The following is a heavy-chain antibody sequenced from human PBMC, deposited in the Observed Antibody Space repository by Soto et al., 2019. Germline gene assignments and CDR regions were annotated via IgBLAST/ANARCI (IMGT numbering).Heavy chain of an antibody. CDR1: GFTFSSYA. D-gene: IGHD3-22*01. CDR2: MSGTGGKT. V-gene: IGHV3-23*01. J-gene: IGHJ3*01. CDR3: AKGYYDSSAYYYGFGVYAFDV. Sequence: EVQLLESGGDLLQPGGSLRLSCAASGFTFSSYAMSWVRQAPGKGLEWVSSMSGTGGKTYSADSVKGRFTISRDNSKNTLYLQINSLRAEDTALYYCAKGYYDSSAYYYGFGVYAFDVWGQGTMVTVSS.